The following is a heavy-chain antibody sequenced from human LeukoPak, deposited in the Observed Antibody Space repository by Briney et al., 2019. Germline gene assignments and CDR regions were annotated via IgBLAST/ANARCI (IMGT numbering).Heavy chain of an antibody. CDR2: INPSGGGT. CDR3: ARDEGIAARSYYYYMDV. V-gene: IGHV1-46*01. J-gene: IGHJ6*03. D-gene: IGHD6-6*01. Sequence: ASVKVSCKASGYTFTSYYMHWVRQAPGQGLEGMGIINPSGGGTSYAQKFQGRVTMTRDTSTSTVYMELSSLRSEDTAVYYCARDEGIAARSYYYYMDVWGKGTTVTVSS. CDR1: GYTFTSYY.